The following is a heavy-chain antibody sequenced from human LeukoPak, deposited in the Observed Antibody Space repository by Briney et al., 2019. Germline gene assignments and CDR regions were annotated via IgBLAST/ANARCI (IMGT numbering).Heavy chain of an antibody. V-gene: IGHV4-59*01. J-gene: IGHJ4*02. CDR2: IYYSGST. Sequence: SETLSLTCTVSGGSISSYYWSWLRQPPGKGLEWIGYIYYSGSTNYNPSLKSRVTISVDTSKKQFSQKLSSVTAADTAVYYCAIVPTVTEEYYFDYWGQGTLVTVSS. D-gene: IGHD4-17*01. CDR1: GGSISSYY. CDR3: AIVPTVTEEYYFDY.